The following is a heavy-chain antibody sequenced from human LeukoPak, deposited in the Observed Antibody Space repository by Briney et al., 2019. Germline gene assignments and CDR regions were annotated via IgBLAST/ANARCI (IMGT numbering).Heavy chain of an antibody. V-gene: IGHV1-2*02. CDR1: GYTFAAFH. J-gene: IGHJ5*02. D-gene: IGHD4-11*01. CDR2: INPNGGGT. CDR3: ARSHDYTNYVAP. Sequence: APVKVSCKASGYTFAAFHIHWVRQAPGQGLEWMGWINPNGGGTIYSPKFQGRVTMTRDTSITTAYMELNSLRSDDTAVYYCARSHDYTNYVAPWGQGTLVTVSS.